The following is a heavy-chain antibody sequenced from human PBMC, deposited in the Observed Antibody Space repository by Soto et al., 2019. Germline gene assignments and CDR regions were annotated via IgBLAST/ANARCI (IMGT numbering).Heavy chain of an antibody. J-gene: IGHJ4*02. V-gene: IGHV3-9*01. CDR2: ISWNSGSI. D-gene: IGHD6-19*01. CDR1: GFTFDDYA. CDR3: AKDLLAGTWNYFDY. Sequence: EVQLVESGGGSVQPGRSLRLSCAASGFTFDDYAMHWVRQAPGKGLEWVSGISWNSGSIGYADSVKGRFTISRDNAKNSLYLQMNSLRAEDTALYYCAKDLLAGTWNYFDYWGQGTLVTVSS.